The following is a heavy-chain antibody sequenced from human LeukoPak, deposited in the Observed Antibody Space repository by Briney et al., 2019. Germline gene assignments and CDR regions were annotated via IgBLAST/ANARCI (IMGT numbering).Heavy chain of an antibody. CDR2: ISYDGSNK. CDR3: ARGSLYRSFDY. V-gene: IGHV3-30-3*01. Sequence: GGSLRLSCAASGFTFSSYAMHWVRQAPGKGLEWVAVISYDGSNKYYADSVKGRFTISRDNSKNTLYLQMNSLRAEDTAVCYCARGSLYRSFDYWGQGTLVTVSS. J-gene: IGHJ4*02. CDR1: GFTFSSYA.